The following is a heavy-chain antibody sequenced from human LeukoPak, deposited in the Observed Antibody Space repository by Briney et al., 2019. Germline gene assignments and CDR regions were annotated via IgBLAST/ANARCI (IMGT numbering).Heavy chain of an antibody. J-gene: IGHJ4*02. Sequence: GGSLRLSCAASGFTFSSYAMSWVLQAPGKGLELVSAISGSGGSTYYADSVKGRFTISSDNSKKTLSLEMNSMRAEDTAVYYCAKAATAMVYYFDYWGQGTLVTVSS. V-gene: IGHV3-23*01. CDR3: AKAATAMVYYFDY. D-gene: IGHD5-18*01. CDR1: GFTFSSYA. CDR2: ISGSGGST.